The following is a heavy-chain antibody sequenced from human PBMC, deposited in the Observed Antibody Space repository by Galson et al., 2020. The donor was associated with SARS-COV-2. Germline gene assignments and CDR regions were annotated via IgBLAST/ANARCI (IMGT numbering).Heavy chain of an antibody. V-gene: IGHV1-18*01. CDR2: ISAYNDNR. J-gene: IGHJ4*02. Sequence: GPEWMGWISAYNDNRQYAQKFQDRIYLSTDASTTTAYMELRRLRSDDTAVYFCARDKTSYYDSSALAFDFWGQGALVTVSS. CDR3: ARDKTSYYDSSALAFDF. D-gene: IGHD3-22*01.